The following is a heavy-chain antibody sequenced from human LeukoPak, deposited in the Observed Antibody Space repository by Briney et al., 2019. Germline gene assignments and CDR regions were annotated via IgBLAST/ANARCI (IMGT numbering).Heavy chain of an antibody. D-gene: IGHD2/OR15-2a*01. Sequence: GGSLRLSCAASGFTVSSNYMSWVRQAPGKGLEWVSVIYSGGNTYYADSVKGRFTMSRDKSKNTLYLQMNSLRDEDTAVYYCGRVQATFQNFDYWGQGTLVTVSS. V-gene: IGHV3-66*01. J-gene: IGHJ4*02. CDR2: IYSGGNT. CDR3: GRVQATFQNFDY. CDR1: GFTVSSNY.